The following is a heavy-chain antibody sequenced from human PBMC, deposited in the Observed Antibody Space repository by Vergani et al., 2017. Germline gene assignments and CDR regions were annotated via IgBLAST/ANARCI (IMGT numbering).Heavy chain of an antibody. CDR2: IYYSGST. V-gene: IGHV4-59*08. J-gene: IGHJ6*03. D-gene: IGHD6-13*01. CDR1: GGSISSYY. Sequence: QVQLQESGPGLVKPSETLSLTCTVSGGSISSYYWSWIRQPPGKGLEWIGYIYYSGSTNYNPSLKSRVTISVDTSKNQFSLKLSSVTAADTAVYYCARVPLRIAAAGKPYYYYYYMDVWGKGP. CDR3: ARVPLRIAAAGKPYYYYYYMDV.